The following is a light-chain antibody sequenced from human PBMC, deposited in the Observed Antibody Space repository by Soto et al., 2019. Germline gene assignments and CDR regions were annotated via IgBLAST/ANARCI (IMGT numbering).Light chain of an antibody. CDR1: QSVSNY. CDR2: RTS. CDR3: QQGFSAPLT. Sequence: DIQMTQSPSSLSASVGDRVTITCRASQSVSNYLNWYQQKLGKAPKLLIYRTSSLQSRVPSRFSGSGSGTDLTLTITSLQPEDFAIYYCQQGFSAPLTFGGGTKVEI. V-gene: IGKV1-39*01. J-gene: IGKJ4*01.